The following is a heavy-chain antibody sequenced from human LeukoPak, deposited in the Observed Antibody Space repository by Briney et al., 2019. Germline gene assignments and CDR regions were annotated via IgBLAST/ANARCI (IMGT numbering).Heavy chain of an antibody. CDR1: GFTFSSYG. J-gene: IGHJ4*02. CDR2: IWYDGSNK. D-gene: IGHD1-20*01. V-gene: IGHV3-33*06. Sequence: GRSLRLSCAASGFTFSSYGMHWVRQAPGKGLEWVAVIWYDGSNKYYADSVKGRFTISRDNSKNTLYLQMNSLRAEDTAVYYCAKDDLNWNHIDYWGQGTLVTVSS. CDR3: AKDDLNWNHIDY.